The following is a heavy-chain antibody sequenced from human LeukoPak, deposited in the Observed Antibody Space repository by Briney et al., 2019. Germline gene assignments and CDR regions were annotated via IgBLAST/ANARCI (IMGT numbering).Heavy chain of an antibody. CDR3: ARAVPGCSGGSCYLEGNFDY. CDR2: IYYSGST. D-gene: IGHD2-15*01. Sequence: SETLSLTCTVSGGSISSYYWSWIRQPPGKGLEWIGYIYYSGSTNYNPSLKSRVTILVDTSKNQFSLKLSSVTAADTAVYYCARAVPGCSGGSCYLEGNFDYWGQGTLVTVSS. V-gene: IGHV4-59*01. J-gene: IGHJ4*02. CDR1: GGSISSYY.